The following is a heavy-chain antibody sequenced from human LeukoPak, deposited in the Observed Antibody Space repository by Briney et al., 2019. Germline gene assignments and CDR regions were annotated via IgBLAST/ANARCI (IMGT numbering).Heavy chain of an antibody. CDR2: IYVTGT. CDR1: GGSIGTYY. Sequence: PSETLSLTCTVSGGSIGTYYWSWVRQSPGTGLEWIGYIYVTGTRYNPYLQSRVIISVDRSRNQFFLKMTSVTAADTAVYYCARHIGGGIEDMDVWGRGTKVTVSS. V-gene: IGHV4-59*08. CDR3: ARHIGGGIEDMDV. D-gene: IGHD3-16*02. J-gene: IGHJ6*03.